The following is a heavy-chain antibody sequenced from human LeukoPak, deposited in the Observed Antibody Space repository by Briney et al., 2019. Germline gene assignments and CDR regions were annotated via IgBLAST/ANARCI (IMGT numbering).Heavy chain of an antibody. V-gene: IGHV3-30*18. CDR3: AKEGGSSGAPHDY. J-gene: IGHJ4*02. CDR2: ISYDGSNK. Sequence: PGGSLRLSCAASGFTFSSYGMHWVRQAPGKGLEWVAVISYDGSNKYYADSVKGRFTISRDNSKSTLYLQMNSLRAEDTAVYYCAKEGGSSGAPHDYWGQGTLVTVSS. D-gene: IGHD2-15*01. CDR1: GFTFSSYG.